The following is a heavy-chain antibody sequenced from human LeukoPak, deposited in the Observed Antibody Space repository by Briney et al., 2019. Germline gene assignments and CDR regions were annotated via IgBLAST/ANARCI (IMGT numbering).Heavy chain of an antibody. D-gene: IGHD6-13*01. CDR1: GGSISSYY. CDR3: ARVLGSSWYNYYYGMDV. Sequence: SETLSLTCTVSGGSISSYYWSWIRQPPGKGLEWIGYIYYSGSTNYNPSLKSRVTISVDTSKNQFSLKLSSVTAADTAVYYCARVLGSSWYNYYYGMDVRGQGTTVTVSS. CDR2: IYYSGST. V-gene: IGHV4-59*01. J-gene: IGHJ6*02.